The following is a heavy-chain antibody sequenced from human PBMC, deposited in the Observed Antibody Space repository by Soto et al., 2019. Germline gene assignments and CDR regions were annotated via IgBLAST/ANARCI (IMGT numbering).Heavy chain of an antibody. D-gene: IGHD4-4*01. CDR2: IYYSGST. Sequence: SETLSLTCTVSGGSISSGDYYWSWIRQPPGKGLEWIGYIYYSGSTYYNPSLMSRVTISVDTSKNQFSLKLSSVTAADTAVYYCARGGYTVTTRYYYGMDVWGQGTTVTVSS. J-gene: IGHJ6*02. V-gene: IGHV4-30-4*01. CDR3: ARGGYTVTTRYYYGMDV. CDR1: GGSISSGDYY.